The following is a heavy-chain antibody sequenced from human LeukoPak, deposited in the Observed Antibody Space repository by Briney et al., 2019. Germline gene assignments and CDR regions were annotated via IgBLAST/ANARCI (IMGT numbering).Heavy chain of an antibody. V-gene: IGHV3-21*01. CDR1: GSTFSSYS. CDR2: ISSGGG. D-gene: IGHD1-26*01. CDR3: ARGHSGSYQRTDAFDI. J-gene: IGHJ3*02. Sequence: PGGSLRLSCAASGSTFSSYSMNWVRQAPGKGLEWVSSISSGGGYYADSVKGRLTTSRDNTKSSLYLQMNSLRAEDTAVYYCARGHSGSYQRTDAFDIWGQGTMVTVSS.